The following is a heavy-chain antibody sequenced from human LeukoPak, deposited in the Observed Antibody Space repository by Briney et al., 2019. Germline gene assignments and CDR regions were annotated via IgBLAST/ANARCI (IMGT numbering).Heavy chain of an antibody. CDR1: GYTFTGYY. CDR2: INPNSGGT. V-gene: IGHV1-2*02. CDR3: ARERELLTYYFDY. Sequence: ASVKVSCKASGYTFTGYYMHWVRQAPGQGLEWMGWINPNSGGTNYAQKFQGRVTMTRDTSISTAYMELSSLRSEDTAVYYCARERELLTYYFDYWGQGTLVTVSS. D-gene: IGHD1-26*01. J-gene: IGHJ4*02.